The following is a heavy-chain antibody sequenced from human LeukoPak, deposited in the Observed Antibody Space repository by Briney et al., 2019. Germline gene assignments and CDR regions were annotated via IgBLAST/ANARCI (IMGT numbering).Heavy chain of an antibody. Sequence: SQTLSLTCTVSGGSISSGDYYWSWIRQPPGKGLEWIGYIYYSGSTYYNPSLKSRVTISVDTSKNQFSLKLSSVTAADMAVYYCASQHGYSYGYYYYMDVWGKGTTVTVSS. J-gene: IGHJ6*03. D-gene: IGHD5-18*01. CDR2: IYYSGST. CDR3: ASQHGYSYGYYYYMDV. V-gene: IGHV4-30-4*01. CDR1: GGSISSGDYY.